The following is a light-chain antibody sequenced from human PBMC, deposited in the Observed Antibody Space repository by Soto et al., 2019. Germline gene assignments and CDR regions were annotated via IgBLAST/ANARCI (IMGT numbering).Light chain of an antibody. V-gene: IGLV1-40*01. Sequence: QSVLTQPPSVSGAPGQRVTISCTGSSSNIGAGYDVHWYQQLPGTAPKLLIYGNSNRPSGVPDRFSGSKSGTSASLAITELQAEDEADYYCQSYDSSVSKVVFGGGTKLTVL. CDR2: GNS. CDR3: QSYDSSVSKVV. CDR1: SSNIGAGYD. J-gene: IGLJ2*01.